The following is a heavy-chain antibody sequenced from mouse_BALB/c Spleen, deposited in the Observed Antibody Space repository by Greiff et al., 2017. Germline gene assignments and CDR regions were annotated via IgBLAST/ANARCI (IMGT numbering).Heavy chain of an antibody. V-gene: IGHV5-6-5*01. J-gene: IGHJ4*01. Sequence: EVQGVESGGGLVKPGGSLKLSCAASGFTFSSYAMSWVRQTPEKRLEWVASISSGGSTYYPDSVKGRFTISRDNARNILYLQMSSLRSEDTAMYYCARGRSYDGYYDYAMDYWGQGTSVTVSS. CDR3: ARGRSYDGYYDYAMDY. CDR1: GFTFSSYA. D-gene: IGHD2-3*01. CDR2: ISSGGST.